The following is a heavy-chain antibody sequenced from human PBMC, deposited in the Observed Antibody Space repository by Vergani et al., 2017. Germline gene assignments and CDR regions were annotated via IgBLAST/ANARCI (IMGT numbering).Heavy chain of an antibody. V-gene: IGHV4-34*01. J-gene: IGHJ5*02. Sequence: QVQLQQWGAGLLKPSETLSLTCAVYGGSFSGYYWSWIRQPPGKGLEGIGEINHSGSTNYNPSLKSRVTISVDTSKNQFSLKLSSVTAADTAVYYCARGARRGSSGWYRYWFDPWGQGTLVTVSS. D-gene: IGHD6-19*01. CDR2: INHSGST. CDR1: GGSFSGYY. CDR3: ARGARRGSSGWYRYWFDP.